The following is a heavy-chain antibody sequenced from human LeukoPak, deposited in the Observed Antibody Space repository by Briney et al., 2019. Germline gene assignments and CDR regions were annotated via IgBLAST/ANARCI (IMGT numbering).Heavy chain of an antibody. Sequence: GGSLRLXCAASGFTFSSYGMHWVRQAPGKGLEWVAFIRYDGSNKCYADSVKGRFTISRDNSKNTLYLQMNSLRAEDTAVYYCAKDRIQLWLVDYWGQGTLVTVSS. V-gene: IGHV3-30*02. D-gene: IGHD5-18*01. CDR1: GFTFSSYG. J-gene: IGHJ4*02. CDR3: AKDRIQLWLVDY. CDR2: IRYDGSNK.